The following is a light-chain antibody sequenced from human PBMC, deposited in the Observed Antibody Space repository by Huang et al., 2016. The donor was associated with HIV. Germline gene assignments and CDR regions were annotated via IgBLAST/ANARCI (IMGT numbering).Light chain of an antibody. V-gene: IGKV3-11*01. Sequence: EIVLTQSPATLSLSPGQRVTLSCRASQSVSGFLDWYQQKPGQAPRLLIYDASKRATGIPARLSGSGAGTDFTLTISSLGPEDFAVYYCQQRSKWPLTFGGGTKVESK. CDR1: QSVSGF. J-gene: IGKJ4*01. CDR2: DAS. CDR3: QQRSKWPLT.